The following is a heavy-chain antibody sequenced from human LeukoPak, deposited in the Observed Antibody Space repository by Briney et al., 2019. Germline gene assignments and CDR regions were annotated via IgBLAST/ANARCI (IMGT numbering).Heavy chain of an antibody. Sequence: GGTLRLSCAASGFTFSSYSMNWVRQAQGKGLEWASSISSSSSYIYYENSVKGRFTISRDNAKNSLYLQMNSLRAEDTAVYYCASITTGGLSRAFDIWGQGTMVTVSS. CDR2: ISSSSSYI. CDR3: ASITTGGLSRAFDI. V-gene: IGHV3-21*01. CDR1: GFTFSSYS. D-gene: IGHD3-22*01. J-gene: IGHJ3*02.